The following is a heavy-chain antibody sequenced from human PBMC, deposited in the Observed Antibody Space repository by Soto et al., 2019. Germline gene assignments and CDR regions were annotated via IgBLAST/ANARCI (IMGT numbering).Heavy chain of an antibody. V-gene: IGHV3-21*01. CDR1: GFTFSSYS. CDR3: AREGAFYDFWSGYYYYYGMDV. Sequence: EVQLVESGGGLVKPGGSLRLSCAASGFTFSSYSMNWVRQAPGKGLEWVSSISSSSSYIYYADSVKGRFTISRDNAKNSLYLQMNSLRAEDTAVYYCAREGAFYDFWSGYYYYYGMDVWGQGTTVTVSS. CDR2: ISSSSSYI. J-gene: IGHJ6*02. D-gene: IGHD3-3*01.